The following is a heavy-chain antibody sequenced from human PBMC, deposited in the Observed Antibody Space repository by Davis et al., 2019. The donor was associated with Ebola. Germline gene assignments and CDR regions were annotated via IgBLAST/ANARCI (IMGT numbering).Heavy chain of an antibody. V-gene: IGHV3-30*04. CDR2: VSHSERER. CDR1: GFTFSNYA. Sequence: GESLKISCAASGFTFSNYAMHWVRQAPGKGLEWVAVVSHSERERFYGDSVKGRFTISRDNSENTLYLQMNSLTADDTAVYYCARAVFHEVLDYGGQGTPVTVSS. D-gene: IGHD3-3*01. CDR3: ARAVFHEVLDY. J-gene: IGHJ4*02.